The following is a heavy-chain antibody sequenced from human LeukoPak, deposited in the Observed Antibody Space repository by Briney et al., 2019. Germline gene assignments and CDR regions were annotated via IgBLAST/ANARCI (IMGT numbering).Heavy chain of an antibody. V-gene: IGHV4-39*07. Sequence: SETLSLTCTVSGGSISSSRYYGGWIRQPPGKGLEWIGSIYYSGSTYYNPSLKSRVTISVDTSKNQFSLKLSSVTAADTAVYYCARGGIAAAGGQIFDYWGQGTLVTVSS. CDR1: GGSISSSRYY. CDR3: ARGGIAAAGGQIFDY. J-gene: IGHJ4*02. CDR2: IYYSGST. D-gene: IGHD6-13*01.